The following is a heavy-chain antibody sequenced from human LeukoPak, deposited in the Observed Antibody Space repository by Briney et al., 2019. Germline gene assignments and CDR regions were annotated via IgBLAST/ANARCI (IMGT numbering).Heavy chain of an antibody. Sequence: SGGSLRLSCAASGFTFSSYAMHWVRQAPGKGLEWVAVISYDGSNKYYADSVKGRFTISRDNSKNTLYLQMNSLRAEDTAVYYCARDIRKNSSSDYYFDYWGQGTLVTVSP. CDR3: ARDIRKNSSSDYYFDY. D-gene: IGHD6-13*01. CDR1: GFTFSSYA. J-gene: IGHJ4*02. CDR2: ISYDGSNK. V-gene: IGHV3-30-3*01.